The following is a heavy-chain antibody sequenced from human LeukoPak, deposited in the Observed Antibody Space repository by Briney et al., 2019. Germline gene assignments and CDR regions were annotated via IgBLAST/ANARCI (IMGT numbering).Heavy chain of an antibody. V-gene: IGHV1-46*01. CDR2: INPTTGST. J-gene: IGHJ3*02. CDR3: ARDLNPQSIGMRAFDI. Sequence: ASVTVSCKASGYTFTNFYLHWVRQAPGQGLEWMRIINPTTGSTTYAQKFQGRVTMTRDMSTSTVYMELSSLRSEDTVVYFCARDLNPQSIGMRAFDIWGQGTMVTASS. D-gene: IGHD1-14*01. CDR1: GYTFTNFY.